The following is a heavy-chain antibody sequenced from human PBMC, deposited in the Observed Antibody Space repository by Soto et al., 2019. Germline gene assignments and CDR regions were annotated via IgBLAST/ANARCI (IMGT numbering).Heavy chain of an antibody. CDR1: GFTFSGSA. D-gene: IGHD2-15*01. J-gene: IGHJ4*02. Sequence: GGSLRLSCAASGFTFSGSAMHWVRQASGKGLEWVGRIRSKANSYATAYAASVKGRFTISRDDSKNTAYLQMTSLKTEDTAVYYCTRLPAPGCSGGSCYSGTSDWGQGTLVTVSS. CDR3: TRLPAPGCSGGSCYSGTSD. V-gene: IGHV3-73*01. CDR2: IRSKANSYAT.